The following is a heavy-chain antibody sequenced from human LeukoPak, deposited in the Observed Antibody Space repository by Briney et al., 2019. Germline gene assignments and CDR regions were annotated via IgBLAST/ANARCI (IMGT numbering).Heavy chain of an antibody. CDR1: GFTFSSYS. Sequence: GGSLRLSCGASGFTFSSYSMNWVRQAPGKGLEWVSYISDRSNTIYYADSVKGRFTISRDNAKNSLYLQMNSLRAEDTAIYYCARGGGLFDYWGQGTLVTVSS. CDR3: ARGGGLFDY. D-gene: IGHD3-16*01. V-gene: IGHV3-48*01. J-gene: IGHJ4*02. CDR2: ISDRSNTI.